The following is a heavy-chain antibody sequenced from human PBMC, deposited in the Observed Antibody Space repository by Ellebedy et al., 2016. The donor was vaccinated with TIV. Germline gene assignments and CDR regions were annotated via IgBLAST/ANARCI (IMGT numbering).Heavy chain of an antibody. J-gene: IGHJ6*02. Sequence: GESLKISCAASGFTFSSYGMHWVRQAPGKGLEWVAFIRYDGSNKYYADSVKGRFTISRDNSKNTLYLQMNSLRAEDTAVYYCAKGVYYGSGRTHTGGDYYGMDVWGQGTTVTVSS. CDR2: IRYDGSNK. V-gene: IGHV3-30*02. CDR1: GFTFSSYG. CDR3: AKGVYYGSGRTHTGGDYYGMDV. D-gene: IGHD3-10*01.